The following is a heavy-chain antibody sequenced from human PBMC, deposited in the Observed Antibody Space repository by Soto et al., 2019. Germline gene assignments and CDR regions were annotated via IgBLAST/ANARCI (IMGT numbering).Heavy chain of an antibody. J-gene: IGHJ4*02. CDR2: ISYDGSNK. D-gene: IGHD3-10*01. Sequence: QVQLVESGGGVVQPGRSLRHSCAASGFPFTSYGMHWVREAPGKGLEWVAVISYDGSNKYYADSVKGRFTISRDNSKNTLYLQMNSLRPEDTALYYCVGGQYYFDYRGQGTLVTVSS. CDR1: GFPFTSYG. CDR3: VGGQYYFDY. V-gene: IGHV3-30*03.